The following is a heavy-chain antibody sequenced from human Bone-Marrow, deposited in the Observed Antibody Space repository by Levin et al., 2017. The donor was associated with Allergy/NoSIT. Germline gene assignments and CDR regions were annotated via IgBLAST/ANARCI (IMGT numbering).Heavy chain of an antibody. V-gene: IGHV2-70*12. CDR2: IDWEDNE. CDR1: GMC. CDR3: ARSSSGWPRYFDY. D-gene: IGHD6-19*01. J-gene: IGHJ4*02. Sequence: GMCVNWVRQAPGKPLEWLALIDWEDNEKYKSYLKTRLTISKDTSKNQVVLSLTTVDPEDAGTYYCARSSSGWPRYFDYWGRGTVVTVSS.